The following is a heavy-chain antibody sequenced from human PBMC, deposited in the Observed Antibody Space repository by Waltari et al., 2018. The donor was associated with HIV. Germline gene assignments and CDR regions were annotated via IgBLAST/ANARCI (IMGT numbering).Heavy chain of an antibody. CDR2: IYHSGST. CDR1: GVSFSGYY. D-gene: IGHD3-22*01. J-gene: IGHJ3*02. CDR3: ARTYDYDSSGYVFFAFDI. Sequence: QLRLQLWGAGLLKPPATLSLTGAVYGVSFSGYYLTWLGQPPGKGLEWIGEIYHSGSTNYNPSLKSRLTISVDTSKNQFSLKMTSVTAADTAVYYCARTYDYDSSGYVFFAFDIWGQGTMITVSP. V-gene: IGHV4-34*01.